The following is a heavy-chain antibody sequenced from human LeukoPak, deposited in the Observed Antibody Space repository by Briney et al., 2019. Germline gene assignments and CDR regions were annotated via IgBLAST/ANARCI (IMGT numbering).Heavy chain of an antibody. CDR3: AREVGDIVVVPHLVFDY. CDR1: GYTFTGYY. Sequence: ASVKVSCKASGYTFTGYYMHWVRQAPGQGLEWMGWINPNSGGTNYAQKFQGRVTMTRDTSISTAYMELSRLRSDDTAVYYCAREVGDIVVVPHLVFDYWGQGTLVTVSS. CDR2: INPNSGGT. V-gene: IGHV1-2*02. J-gene: IGHJ4*02. D-gene: IGHD2-2*01.